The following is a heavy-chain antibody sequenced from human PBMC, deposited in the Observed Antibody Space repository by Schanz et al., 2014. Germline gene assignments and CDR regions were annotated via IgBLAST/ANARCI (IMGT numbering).Heavy chain of an antibody. CDR3: AKEMGYWSGGACYDYYYYGLDV. J-gene: IGHJ6*02. Sequence: DVQLLESGGGLVQPGGSLRLSCAASGFTFNSYAMTWVRQAPGKGLEWVSSISHSGGSKYYADSVKGRFTISRDNSENKLYLQMNSLSADDTAVYYCAKEMGYWSGGACYDYYYYGLDVWGQGTTVTVSS. CDR1: GFTFNSYA. D-gene: IGHD2-15*01. CDR2: ISHSGGSK. V-gene: IGHV3-23*01.